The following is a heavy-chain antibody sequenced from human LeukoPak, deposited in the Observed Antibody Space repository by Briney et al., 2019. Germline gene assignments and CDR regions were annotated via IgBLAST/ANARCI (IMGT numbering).Heavy chain of an antibody. V-gene: IGHV1-2*02. J-gene: IGHJ4*02. Sequence: VKVSCKAAGYTCTCYYMHWVRNAPGQGLERMGWMNPNSSGTNYAQKFLDSLAMIRVTSINTAYTVMSSLVTDEATALYCVGGFWSGLDYFDYWGQGTLVTVSS. CDR2: MNPNSSGT. D-gene: IGHD3-3*01. CDR3: VGGFWSGLDYFDY. CDR1: GYTCTCYY.